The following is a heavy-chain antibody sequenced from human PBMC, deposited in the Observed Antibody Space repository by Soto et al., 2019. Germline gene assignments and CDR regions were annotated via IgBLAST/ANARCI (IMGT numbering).Heavy chain of an antibody. CDR1: GGSINSDGFY. CDR3: ARVLRPYYYDSSGYFFDY. Sequence: PSETLSLTCTVSGGSINSDGFYWGWIRQPPGKGLEWIGYIYYSGRTYYIPSLKSRATILVDTSKNQFSLKLSSVTAADTAVYYCARVLRPYYYDSSGYFFDYWGQGTLVTVSS. D-gene: IGHD3-22*01. J-gene: IGHJ4*02. V-gene: IGHV4-31*03. CDR2: IYYSGRT.